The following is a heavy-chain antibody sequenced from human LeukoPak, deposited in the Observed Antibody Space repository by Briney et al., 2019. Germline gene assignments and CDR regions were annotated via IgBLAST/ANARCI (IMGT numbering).Heavy chain of an antibody. Sequence: ASVKVSCKASGSTFTSYYMHWVRQAPGQGLERMGIINPSGGSTSYAQKFQGRVTMTSDTSTSTVYMELSSLRSEDTAVSYCARAGYGGNSGGFDYWGQGNLVTVSS. CDR1: GSTFTSYY. J-gene: IGHJ4*02. V-gene: IGHV1-46*01. CDR2: INPSGGST. CDR3: ARAGYGGNSGGFDY. D-gene: IGHD4-23*01.